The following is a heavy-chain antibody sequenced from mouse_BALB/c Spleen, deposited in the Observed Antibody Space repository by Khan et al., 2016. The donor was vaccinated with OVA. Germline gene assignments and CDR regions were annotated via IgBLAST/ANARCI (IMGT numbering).Heavy chain of an antibody. CDR3: ARDYGSLYWYFDV. D-gene: IGHD1-1*01. V-gene: IGHV3-5*02. CDR2: IYYSGTV. CDR1: GISITSGNYR. Sequence: EVQLQESGPGLVKPSQTVSLTCTVTGISITSGNYRWSWIRQFPGNKLEWIGNIYYSGTVTYHPSLTSRTTITRDTSKNHFFLEMNSLTAEDAATYYCARDYGSLYWYFDVWGAGTTVTVSS. J-gene: IGHJ1*01.